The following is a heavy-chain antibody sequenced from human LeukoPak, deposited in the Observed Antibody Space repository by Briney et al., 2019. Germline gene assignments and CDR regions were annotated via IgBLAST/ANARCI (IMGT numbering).Heavy chain of an antibody. CDR2: ISAYNGNT. Sequence: ASVKVSCKASGYTFTSYGISWVRQAPGQGLEWMGWISAYNGNTNYAQKLQGRVTMTTDTSTSTAYMELRSLRSDDTAVYYCARPYYDILTGYWVNDAFDIWGQGTMVTVSS. CDR1: GYTFTSYG. V-gene: IGHV1-18*01. CDR3: ARPYYDILTGYWVNDAFDI. D-gene: IGHD3-9*01. J-gene: IGHJ3*02.